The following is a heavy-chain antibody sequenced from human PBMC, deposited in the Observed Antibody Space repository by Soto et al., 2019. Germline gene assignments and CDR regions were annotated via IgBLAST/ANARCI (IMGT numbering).Heavy chain of an antibody. Sequence: VGSLRLSCAASGFTFSDYYMTWIRQAPGEGLEWVSYISTTSDYTNYADSVKGRFTISRDNAKNSLYLQMNSLRAEDTAVYYCARDRDLTSSWSFDYWGQGTLVTVSS. D-gene: IGHD6-13*01. CDR2: ISTTSDYT. V-gene: IGHV3-11*06. CDR1: GFTFSDYY. CDR3: ARDRDLTSSWSFDY. J-gene: IGHJ4*02.